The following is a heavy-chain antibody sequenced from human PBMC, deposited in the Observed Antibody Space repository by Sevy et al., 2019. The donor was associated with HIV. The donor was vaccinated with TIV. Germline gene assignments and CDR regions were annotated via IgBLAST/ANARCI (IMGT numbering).Heavy chain of an antibody. CDR2: IKPDGSEK. D-gene: IGHD3-10*01. CDR1: GFTFSSNW. J-gene: IGHJ4*01. CDR3: ARGFGSRALISH. Sequence: GGSLRLSCAASGFTFSSNWMNWVRQAPGKGLEWVAIIKPDGSEKDYVDSVKGRFTISRDNAKNSLNLQMDGLRAEDTAVYYCARGFGSRALISHWGHGALVTVSS. V-gene: IGHV3-7*04.